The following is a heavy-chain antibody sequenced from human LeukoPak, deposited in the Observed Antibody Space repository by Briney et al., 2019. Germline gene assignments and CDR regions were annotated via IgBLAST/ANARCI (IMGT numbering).Heavy chain of an antibody. D-gene: IGHD3-10*01. V-gene: IGHV1-46*01. CDR3: ARDSLPHYYTSGSQNPADY. Sequence: ASVTVSCKASGYTLTSYRIQWVRQAPGQGLEWMGVINPSGRSTSYTQKFQGRVTMTRDTSTSTVYMELSSLTSEDTAVYYCARDSLPHYYTSGSQNPADYWGQGTLVTVSS. CDR2: INPSGRST. CDR1: GYTLTSYR. J-gene: IGHJ4*02.